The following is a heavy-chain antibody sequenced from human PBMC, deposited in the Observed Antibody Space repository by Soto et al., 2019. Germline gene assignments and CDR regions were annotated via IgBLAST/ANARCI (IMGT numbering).Heavy chain of an antibody. CDR2: ISSSSSYI. J-gene: IGHJ6*02. CDR1: GFTFSSYS. Sequence: GGSLRLSCAASGFTFSSYSMNWVRQAPGKGLEWVSSISSSSSYIYYADSVKGRFTISRDNAKNLLYLQMNSLRAEDTSVYFFASDGVVGATYYYYGMXVWGQGTTVTVSS. CDR3: ASDGVVGATYYYYGMXV. V-gene: IGHV3-21*01. D-gene: IGHD1-26*01.